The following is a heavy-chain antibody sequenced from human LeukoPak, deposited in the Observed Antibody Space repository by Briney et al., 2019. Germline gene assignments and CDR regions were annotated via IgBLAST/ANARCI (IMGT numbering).Heavy chain of an antibody. D-gene: IGHD3-3*01. CDR3: ASRSGSTPYYFDY. V-gene: IGHV1-18*01. J-gene: IGHJ4*02. Sequence: ASVKVSCKASGYSFNNFGISWVRQAPGEGLEWMGGISVYNGNTNYAQKLQGRVTMTTDTSTTTAYMELRSLRSDDTAVYYCASRSGSTPYYFDYWGQGTLVTVSS. CDR1: GYSFNNFG. CDR2: ISVYNGNT.